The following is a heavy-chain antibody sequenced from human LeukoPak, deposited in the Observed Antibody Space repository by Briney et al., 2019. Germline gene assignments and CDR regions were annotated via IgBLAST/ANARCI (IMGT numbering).Heavy chain of an antibody. CDR2: IYYSGST. J-gene: IGHJ6*02. Sequence: SETLSLTCTVSGGSISSYYWSWIRQPPGKGLEWIGYIYYSGSTNYNPSLKSRVTISVDTSKNQFSLKLSSVTAADTAVYYCARLSAPLRGYDFWSGHPYYYYYGMDVWGQGTTVTVSS. CDR3: ARLSAPLRGYDFWSGHPYYYYYGMDV. D-gene: IGHD3-3*01. CDR1: GGSISSYY. V-gene: IGHV4-59*08.